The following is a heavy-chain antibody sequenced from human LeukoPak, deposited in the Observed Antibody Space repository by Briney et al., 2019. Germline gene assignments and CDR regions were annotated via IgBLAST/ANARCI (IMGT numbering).Heavy chain of an antibody. CDR1: GFAFGSEA. CDR2: ISPGGGTT. D-gene: IGHD6-6*01. J-gene: IGHJ3*02. V-gene: IGHV3-23*01. Sequence: GGSLRLSCAVSGFAFGSEAMSWVRQSPARGLEWVASISPGGGTTYYADYVKGRFTISRDNSKNTLYLQMNSLRAEDTAVYYCARDLGYIAARPGGAFDIWGQGTMVTVSS. CDR3: ARDLGYIAARPGGAFDI.